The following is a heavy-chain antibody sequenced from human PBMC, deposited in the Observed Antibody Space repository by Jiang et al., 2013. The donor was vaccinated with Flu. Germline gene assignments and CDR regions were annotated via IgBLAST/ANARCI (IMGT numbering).Heavy chain of an antibody. Sequence: GPGLVKPSQTLSLSCSVSGGSMSNDGYHWSWIRQRPGKGLEWIGHIFYNGNTFYNPSLDGRSVISVDMSKRQFSLQLTSVSAADTAVYYCAGRGFLGDSPFDYWGRGILVTVSS. CDR2: IFYNGNT. CDR3: AGRGFLGDSPFDY. CDR1: GGSMSNDGYH. D-gene: IGHD2-15*01. J-gene: IGHJ4*02. V-gene: IGHV4-31*03.